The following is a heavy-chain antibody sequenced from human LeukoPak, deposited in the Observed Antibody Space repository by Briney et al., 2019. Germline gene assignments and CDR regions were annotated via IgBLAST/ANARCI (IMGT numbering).Heavy chain of an antibody. V-gene: IGHV3-30-3*01. CDR3: ARERGDSSSSNSDLFDY. Sequence: PGGSLRLSCAASGFTFSSYAMHWVRQAPGKGLEWVAVISYDGSNKYYADSVKGRFTISRDNSKNTLYLQMNSLRAEDTAVYYCARERGDSSSSNSDLFDYWGQGTLVTVSS. CDR1: GFTFSSYA. CDR2: ISYDGSNK. D-gene: IGHD6-13*01. J-gene: IGHJ4*02.